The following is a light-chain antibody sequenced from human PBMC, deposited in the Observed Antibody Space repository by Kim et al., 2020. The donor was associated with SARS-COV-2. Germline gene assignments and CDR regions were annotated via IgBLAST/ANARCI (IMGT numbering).Light chain of an antibody. V-gene: IGKV3-20*01. CDR1: QSGSSSY. CDR3: QQYGSSLYT. Sequence: LSPGERATHACKASQSGSSSYLSWYQQKPGQAPRLLIYGASSRATGIPDRFSGSGSGTDFTLTISRLEPEDFAVYYCQQYGSSLYTFGQGTKLEI. CDR2: GAS. J-gene: IGKJ2*01.